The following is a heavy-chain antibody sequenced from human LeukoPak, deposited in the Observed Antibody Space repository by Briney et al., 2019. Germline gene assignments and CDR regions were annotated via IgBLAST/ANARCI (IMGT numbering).Heavy chain of an antibody. J-gene: IGHJ4*02. V-gene: IGHV3-7*01. D-gene: IGHD3-3*01. Sequence: PGGSLRLSCAASGFTFSSYWMSWVRQAPGKGLEWVANIKQDGSEKYYVDSVKGRFTISRDNAKNSLYLQMNSLRAEDTAVYYCARGTRYYDFWSGYPGGEHTNDSWGQGTLVTVSS. CDR3: ARGTRYYDFWSGYPGGEHTNDS. CDR1: GFTFSSYW. CDR2: IKQDGSEK.